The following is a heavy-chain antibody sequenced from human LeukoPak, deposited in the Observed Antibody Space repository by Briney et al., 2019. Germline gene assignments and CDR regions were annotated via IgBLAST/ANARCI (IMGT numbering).Heavy chain of an antibody. CDR3: ARDGGEDLYHYSYMDV. V-gene: IGHV3-74*01. CDR1: GFTFSSYG. CDR2: LNSDGSAT. J-gene: IGHJ6*03. D-gene: IGHD3-10*01. Sequence: QPGGSLRLSCAASGFTFSSYGMSWVRQAPGKGLVWVSRLNSDGSATGYADSVKGRFTISRDNAKNTLYLQMNSLRVEDSGVFYCARDGGEDLYHYSYMDVWGKGTTVTVTS.